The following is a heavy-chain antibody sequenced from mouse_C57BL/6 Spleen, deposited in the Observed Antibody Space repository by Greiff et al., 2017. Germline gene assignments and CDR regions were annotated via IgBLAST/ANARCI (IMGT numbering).Heavy chain of an antibody. Sequence: VQLQQSGAELVRPGASVKLSCTASGFNIKDDYMHWVKQRPEQGLEWIGWIDPENGDTEYASKFQGKATITADPSSNTAYLQLSSLTSEDTAVYCCTHYGNYVRDYFDYWGQGTTLTVSS. CDR3: THYGNYVRDYFDY. CDR1: GFNIKDDY. CDR2: IDPENGDT. D-gene: IGHD2-1*01. J-gene: IGHJ2*01. V-gene: IGHV14-4*01.